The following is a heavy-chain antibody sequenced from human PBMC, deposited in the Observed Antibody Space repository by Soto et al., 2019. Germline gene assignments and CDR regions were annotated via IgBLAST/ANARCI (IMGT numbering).Heavy chain of an antibody. Sequence: PGGSLRLSCAASGFTFSSYAMRWVRQAPGRGLEWVAVISYDGSNKYYADSVKGRFTISRDNSKNTLYLQMNSLRAEDTAVYYCARGEITYYYGSGSLDYWGQGTLVTVSS. V-gene: IGHV3-30-3*01. CDR1: GFTFSSYA. J-gene: IGHJ4*02. D-gene: IGHD3-10*01. CDR2: ISYDGSNK. CDR3: ARGEITYYYGSGSLDY.